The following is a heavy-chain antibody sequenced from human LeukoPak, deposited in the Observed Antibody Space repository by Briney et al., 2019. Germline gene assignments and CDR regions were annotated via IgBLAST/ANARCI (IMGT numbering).Heavy chain of an antibody. D-gene: IGHD6-6*01. V-gene: IGHV3-20*04. CDR2: INWNGGST. J-gene: IGHJ4*02. CDR3: ASSVPRSGAARPNY. Sequence: GGSLRLSCVASGFTFDDHGMRWVRQGPGKGLEWVAGINWNGGSTGYADSVKGRFTISRDNAKNSLYLQMNSLRAEDTAVYYCASSVPRSGAARPNYWGQGTLVTVSS. CDR1: GFTFDDHG.